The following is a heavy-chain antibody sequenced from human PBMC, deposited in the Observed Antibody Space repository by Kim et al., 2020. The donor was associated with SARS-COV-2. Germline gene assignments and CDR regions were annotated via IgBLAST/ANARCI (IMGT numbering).Heavy chain of an antibody. Sequence: PKSRVTTSVDTSKNQFSLKLSSVTAADTAVYYCARGLEWGSGGRRNWFDPWGQGTLVTVSS. J-gene: IGHJ5*02. D-gene: IGHD2-15*01. V-gene: IGHV4-34*01. CDR3: ARGLEWGSGGRRNWFDP.